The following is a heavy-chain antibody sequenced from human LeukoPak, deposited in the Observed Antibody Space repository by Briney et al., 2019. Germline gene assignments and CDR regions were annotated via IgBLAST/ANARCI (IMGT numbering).Heavy chain of an antibody. Sequence: SETLSLTCAVYGGSFSGYFWSWIRQPPGKGLEWIGEIIHSGSTNYNPSLKSRVTISVDTSKNQFSLKLSSVTAADTAVYYCARREDSGSYSDYWGQGTLVTVSS. D-gene: IGHD1-26*01. CDR2: IIHSGST. V-gene: IGHV4-34*12. J-gene: IGHJ4*02. CDR3: ARREDSGSYSDY. CDR1: GGSFSGYF.